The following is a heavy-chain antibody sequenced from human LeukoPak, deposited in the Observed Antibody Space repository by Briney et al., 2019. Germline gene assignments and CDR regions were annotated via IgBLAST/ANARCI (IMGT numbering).Heavy chain of an antibody. J-gene: IGHJ3*02. CDR2: IYYSGST. CDR1: GGSISSYY. CDR3: ASFESRSGAFDI. Sequence: PSETLSLTCTVSGGSISSYYWSWIRQPPGKGLEWIGYIYYSGSTNYNPSLKSRVTISVDTSKNQFSLKLSSVTAADTAVYYCASFESRSGAFDIWGQGTMVAVSS. V-gene: IGHV4-59*01.